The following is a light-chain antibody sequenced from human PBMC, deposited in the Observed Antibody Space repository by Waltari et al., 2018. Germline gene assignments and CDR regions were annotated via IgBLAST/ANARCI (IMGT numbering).Light chain of an antibody. V-gene: IGLV3-21*02. Sequence: SYVLTQPPSVSVAPGQTARLPCGGNNIGTKGVHWYQQKPGQAPVLVVHDDTDRPSGIPERVSGSNAGNTATLTISRVEAGDEADYYCQVWDIDTDHGVFGGGTRLTVL. CDR3: QVWDIDTDHGV. J-gene: IGLJ3*02. CDR1: NIGTKG. CDR2: DDT.